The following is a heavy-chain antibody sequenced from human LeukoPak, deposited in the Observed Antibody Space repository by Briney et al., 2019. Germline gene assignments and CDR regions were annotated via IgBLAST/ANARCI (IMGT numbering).Heavy chain of an antibody. CDR2: IFYSGHT. V-gene: IGHV4-59*08. D-gene: IGHD4-11*01. Sequence: SETLSLTCTVSGGSISSYYWNWIRKPPGKRLEWIGNIFYSGHTYYNPSLKSRVTISVDTPKNQFSLRLNSVTAADTAVYYCARKYSHDSGNWFDPWGQGTLVTVSS. CDR3: ARKYSHDSGNWFDP. CDR1: GGSISSYY. J-gene: IGHJ5*02.